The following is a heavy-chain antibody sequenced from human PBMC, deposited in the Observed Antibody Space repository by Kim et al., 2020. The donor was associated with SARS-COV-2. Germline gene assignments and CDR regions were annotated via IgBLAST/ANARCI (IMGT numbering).Heavy chain of an antibody. D-gene: IGHD5-18*01. J-gene: IGHJ4*02. Sequence: SETLSLTCTVSGGSISSSSYYWGWIRQPPGKGLEWIGSIYYSGSTYYNPSLKSRVTISVDTPKNQFSLKLSSVTAADTAVDYCARRGYSYGFGGRGGWYFAYWGQGTLVTVSS. CDR1: GGSISSSSYY. CDR2: IYYSGST. CDR3: ARRGYSYGFGGRGGWYFAY. V-gene: IGHV4-39*01.